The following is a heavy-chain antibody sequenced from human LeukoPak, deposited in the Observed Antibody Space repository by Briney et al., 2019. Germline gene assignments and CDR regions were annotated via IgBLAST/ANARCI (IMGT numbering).Heavy chain of an antibody. CDR1: GGTFSSYA. CDR2: IIPIFGTV. D-gene: IGHD2-15*01. J-gene: IGHJ3*02. CDR3: ARDTCSGGSCYRTDAFDI. V-gene: IGHV1-69*01. Sequence: GASVNVSCKASGGTFSSYAISWVRQAPGQGLEWMGGIIPIFGTVNYAQKFQGRVTITADESTSTAYMELSSLRSEDTAVYYCARDTCSGGSCYRTDAFDIWGQGTMVTVSS.